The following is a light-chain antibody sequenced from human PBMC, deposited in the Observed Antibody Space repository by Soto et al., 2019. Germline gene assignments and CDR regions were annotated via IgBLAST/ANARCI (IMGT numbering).Light chain of an antibody. Sequence: QAVVTQPPSVSGAPGQRVTISCTWSSSNIGAGYDVHWYQQLPGTAPKLLIYGNSNRPSGVPDRFSGFKSGTSASLAITGLQADDEADYCCQSFDSSLSASVFGGGTQLTVL. CDR1: SSNIGAGYD. CDR3: QSFDSSLSASV. J-gene: IGLJ2*01. CDR2: GNS. V-gene: IGLV1-40*01.